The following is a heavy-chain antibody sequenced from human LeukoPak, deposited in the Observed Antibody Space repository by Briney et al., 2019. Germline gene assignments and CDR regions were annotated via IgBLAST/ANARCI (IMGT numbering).Heavy chain of an antibody. J-gene: IGHJ5*01. D-gene: IGHD3-22*01. V-gene: IGHV4-39*01. CDR3: ARLWSFYYDSRGNWFDS. CDR2: VSYSGST. CDR1: GDSMNSNAYW. Sequence: SETLSLTCSVTGDSMNSNAYWWGWVRQPPGKGLEWIGSVSYSGSTNYNPSLKSRVIISVDTSKNQVSLQLSSVTAADTAVYYCARLWSFYYDSRGNWFDSWGQGTLVPLSS.